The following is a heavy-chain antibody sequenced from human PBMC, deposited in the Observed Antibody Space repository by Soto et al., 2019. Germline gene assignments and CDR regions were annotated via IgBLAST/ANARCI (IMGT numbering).Heavy chain of an antibody. J-gene: IGHJ4*02. V-gene: IGHV2-5*02. CDR2: IYWDDDK. CDR3: ARLVAAGITYYFDS. Sequence: SGPTLVNHTQTLTLTCTFSAFSLSTSGVGVGWIRQPPGKALEWLTFIYWDDDKRYSPSLKSRLTITKDTSKNQVVLTMTNMDPVDTATYYCARLVAAGITYYFDSWGQGTLVTVSS. D-gene: IGHD2-21*01. CDR1: AFSLSTSGVG.